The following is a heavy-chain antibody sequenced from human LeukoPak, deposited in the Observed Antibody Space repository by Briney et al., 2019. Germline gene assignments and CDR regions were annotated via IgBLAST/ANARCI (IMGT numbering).Heavy chain of an antibody. CDR3: ARFRGSHLARNAFDI. V-gene: IGHV1-18*01. CDR1: GYTFTSYG. J-gene: IGHJ3*02. Sequence: ASVKVSCKASGYTFTSYGISWVRQAPGQGLEWMGWISAYNGNTNYAQKLQGRGTMTTDTSTSTAYMELRSLRSDDPAVYYCARFRGSHLARNAFDIWGQGTMVTVSS. D-gene: IGHD3-10*01. CDR2: ISAYNGNT.